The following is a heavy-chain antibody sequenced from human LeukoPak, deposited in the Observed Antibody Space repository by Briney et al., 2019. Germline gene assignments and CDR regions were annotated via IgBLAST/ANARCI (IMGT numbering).Heavy chain of an antibody. Sequence: PSETLSLTCAVYGGSFSGYYWSWIRQPPGKGLEWIGEINHSGSTNYNPSLKSRVTISVDTSKNQFSLKLSSVTAADTAVYYCARRSRITMIVVVIREAAFDIWGQGTMVTVSS. CDR1: GGSFSGYY. D-gene: IGHD3-22*01. V-gene: IGHV4-34*01. CDR3: ARRSRITMIVVVIREAAFDI. CDR2: INHSGST. J-gene: IGHJ3*02.